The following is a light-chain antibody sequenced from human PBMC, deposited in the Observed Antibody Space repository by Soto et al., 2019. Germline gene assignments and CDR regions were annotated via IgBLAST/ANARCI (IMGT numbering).Light chain of an antibody. CDR2: GAT. V-gene: IGKV3-15*01. J-gene: IGKJ5*01. CDR1: QSISSN. CDR3: QRTYNAPRS. Sequence: ERVMTQYAATRSRSPRELATLSFRSNQSISSNLAWYQQKPGQAPRLLIYGATTRATGIPARFSGSGSGTDFTLTISSLQPEDVATYYGQRTYNAPRSVGQGTRLEIK.